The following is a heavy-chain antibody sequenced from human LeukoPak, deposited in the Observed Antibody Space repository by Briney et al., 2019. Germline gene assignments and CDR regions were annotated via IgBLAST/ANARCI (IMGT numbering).Heavy chain of an antibody. J-gene: IGHJ3*02. Sequence: GGSLRLSCAASGFTFSSCSMNWVRQAPGKGLEWVSYISSSSSTIYYADSVKGRFTISRDNAKNSLYLQMNSLRAEDTAVYYCASPYYYDSSGYFSLDAFDIWGQGTMVTVSS. CDR2: ISSSSSTI. D-gene: IGHD3-22*01. CDR3: ASPYYYDSSGYFSLDAFDI. V-gene: IGHV3-48*04. CDR1: GFTFSSCS.